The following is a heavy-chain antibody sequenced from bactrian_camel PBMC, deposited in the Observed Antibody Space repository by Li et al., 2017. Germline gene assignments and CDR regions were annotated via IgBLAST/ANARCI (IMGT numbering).Heavy chain of an antibody. CDR3: AVRGAGRCSAQRQRSDWEA. D-gene: IGHD4*01. V-gene: IGHV3S6*01. Sequence: QVQLVESGGDSVQAGGSLRLSCAASGYTYNRNCMAWFRQAPGKEREGVAAIDSFLDADYADFAKGRFTISRDNGKNMIVLQMNNLKPEDTGMYVCAVRGAGRCSAQRQRSDWEAWGQGTQVTVS. J-gene: IGHJ4*01. CDR2: IDSFLDA. CDR1: GYTYNRNC.